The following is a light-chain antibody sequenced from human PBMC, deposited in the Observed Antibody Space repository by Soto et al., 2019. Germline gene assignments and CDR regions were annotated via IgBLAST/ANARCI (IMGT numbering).Light chain of an antibody. J-gene: IGKJ4*01. CDR3: QQYNSYSLT. V-gene: IGKV1-5*01. CDR1: QSISSC. Sequence: DIQMTQSPSTLSASVGDRVTITCRSSQSISSCLAWYQQKPGKAPKLLIYDASSVESGVPSRFSGSGSGTEFTLTISILQPDDFATYYCQQYNSYSLTFGGGTKVEIK. CDR2: DAS.